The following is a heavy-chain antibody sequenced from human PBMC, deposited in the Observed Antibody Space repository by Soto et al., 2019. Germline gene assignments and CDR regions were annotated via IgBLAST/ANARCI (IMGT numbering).Heavy chain of an antibody. J-gene: IGHJ4*02. CDR3: ATKRYCSGGICPGRPEY. CDR2: ISGSGGST. CDR1: GFTFSSYA. D-gene: IGHD2-15*01. Sequence: GGSLRRSCAASGFTFSSYAMSWVRQAPGKWLEWVSAISGSGGSTYYAYSVKGRFTISRDNSNNTLYLQMNSLRAEDTAVYYCATKRYCSGGICPGRPEYWGQRTLVNV. V-gene: IGHV3-23*01.